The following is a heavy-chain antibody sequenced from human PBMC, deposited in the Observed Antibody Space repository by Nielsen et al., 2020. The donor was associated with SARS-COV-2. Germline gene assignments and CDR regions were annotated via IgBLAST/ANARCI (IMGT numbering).Heavy chain of an antibody. Sequence: GGSLRLSCAASGFTFNSYAMSWVRQAPGKGLEWVSAISGSGGSTYYADSVKGRFTISRDNSKNTLYLQMNSLRAEDTAVYYCARDVGSSGYYSRHYYYGMDVWGQGTTVTVSS. CDR1: GFTFNSYA. D-gene: IGHD3-22*01. CDR3: ARDVGSSGYYSRHYYYGMDV. V-gene: IGHV3-23*01. CDR2: ISGSGGST. J-gene: IGHJ6*02.